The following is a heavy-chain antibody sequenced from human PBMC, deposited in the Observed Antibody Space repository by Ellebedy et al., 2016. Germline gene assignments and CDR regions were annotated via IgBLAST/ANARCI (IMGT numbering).Heavy chain of an antibody. CDR3: VSFDTMT. D-gene: IGHD1-26*01. CDR1: GFTFGNY. Sequence: GESLKISCAASGFTFGNYMHWVRQAPGKGPVWVSRINSDGIDTKYADTVKGRFTVSRDNAKNTLYLQMNSLRAEDTGVYYCVSFDTMTWGQGTLVTVSP. J-gene: IGHJ4*02. V-gene: IGHV3-74*03. CDR2: INSDGIDT.